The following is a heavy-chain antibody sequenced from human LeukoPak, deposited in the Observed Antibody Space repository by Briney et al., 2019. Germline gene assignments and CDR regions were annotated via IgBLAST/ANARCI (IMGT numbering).Heavy chain of an antibody. Sequence: GGSLRLSCTASGFTFGDYAMSWVRQAPGKGLEWVGFIRGKAYGGTTEYAASVRGRFTISRGDSKSIAYLQVNSLKTEDTAVYYCSRDGSGIRYGMDVWGQGTTVTVSS. D-gene: IGHD1-26*01. CDR2: IRGKAYGGTT. CDR1: GFTFGDYA. J-gene: IGHJ6*02. CDR3: SRDGSGIRYGMDV. V-gene: IGHV3-49*04.